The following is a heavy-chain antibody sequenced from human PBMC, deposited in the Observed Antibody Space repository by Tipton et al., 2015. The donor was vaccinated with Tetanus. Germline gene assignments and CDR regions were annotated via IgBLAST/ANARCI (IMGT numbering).Heavy chain of an antibody. Sequence: SLRLSCAASGFNFAMYGMNWVRQAPGKGLEWLSGSTGSRGDTFYADSVKGRFTISRDNSKNILYLQMNSLRAEDTAIYYCARDLDVTQDLGWLDSWGQGALVTVSS. CDR3: ARDLDVTQDLGWLDS. CDR2: STGSRGDT. J-gene: IGHJ4*02. D-gene: IGHD5-24*01. CDR1: GFNFAMYG. V-gene: IGHV3-23*01.